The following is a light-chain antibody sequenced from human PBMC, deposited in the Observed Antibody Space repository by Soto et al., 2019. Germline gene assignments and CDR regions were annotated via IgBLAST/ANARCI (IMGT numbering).Light chain of an antibody. CDR1: QGLNTN. CDR3: QQSNNYFT. CDR2: GAS. J-gene: IGKJ3*01. Sequence: IQLTQSPSSLSASVGDRVTITCRASQGLNTNLAWDQQKPGKAPNLLIYGASTLQKGVPPRFSGNGSGTDFTLTISSLQPEALANYYCQQSNNYFTFGPGTKVDIK. V-gene: IGKV1-9*01.